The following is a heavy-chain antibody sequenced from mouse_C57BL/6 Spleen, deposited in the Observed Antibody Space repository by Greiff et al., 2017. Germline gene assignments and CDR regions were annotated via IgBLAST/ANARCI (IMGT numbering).Heavy chain of an antibody. J-gene: IGHJ2*01. Sequence: QVQLQQPGAELVKPGASVKLSCKASGYTFTSYWMHWVKQRPGQGLEWIGMIHPNSGSTNYNEKFKSKATLTVDKSSSTAYMQLSSLTSEDSAVYYCPLLDGYYERGDYWGQGTTLTVSS. CDR3: PLLDGYYERGDY. CDR1: GYTFTSYW. V-gene: IGHV1-64*01. CDR2: IHPNSGST. D-gene: IGHD2-3*01.